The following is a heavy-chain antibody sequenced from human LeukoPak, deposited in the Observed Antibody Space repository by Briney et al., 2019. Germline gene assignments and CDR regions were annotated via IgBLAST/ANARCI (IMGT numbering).Heavy chain of an antibody. D-gene: IGHD2-2*01. CDR3: ARGRRIGVAGPIFDY. Sequence: ASVKVSCKASGYTFTSYAMHWVRQAPGQRLEWMGWINAGNGNTKYSQKFQGRVTITRDTSASTAYMELSSLRSEDTAVYYCARGRRIGVAGPIFDYWGQGTLVTVSS. J-gene: IGHJ4*02. CDR2: INAGNGNT. CDR1: GYTFTSYA. V-gene: IGHV1-3*01.